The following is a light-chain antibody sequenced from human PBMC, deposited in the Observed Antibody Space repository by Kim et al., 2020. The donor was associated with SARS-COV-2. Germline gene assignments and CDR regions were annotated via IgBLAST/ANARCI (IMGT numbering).Light chain of an antibody. CDR2: SNN. J-gene: IGLJ3*02. Sequence: GQSVTISGSGSSSNIGSNTVHWYQQLPGTAPKVLIHSNNQRPSGVPDRFSGSKSGTSASLAISGLQSEDEADYFCAAWTDSLKGWVFGGGTQLTVL. CDR3: AAWTDSLKGWV. V-gene: IGLV1-44*01. CDR1: SSNIGSNT.